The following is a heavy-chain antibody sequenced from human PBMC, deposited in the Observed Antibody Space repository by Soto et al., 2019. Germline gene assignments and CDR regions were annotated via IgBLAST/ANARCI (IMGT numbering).Heavy chain of an antibody. CDR1: GFTFSTHW. CDR2: INGDGSRT. D-gene: IGHD6-19*01. Sequence: EVQLVESGGGLVQPGGSLRLSCAASGFTFSTHWMHWVRQAPGKGLVWVSHINGDGSRTNYADSVKGRFTIYRDNAKNTLYLQMNSLRAEDTAVYHCARGATVAGNLINYWGQGTLVTVSS. J-gene: IGHJ4*02. V-gene: IGHV3-74*01. CDR3: ARGATVAGNLINY.